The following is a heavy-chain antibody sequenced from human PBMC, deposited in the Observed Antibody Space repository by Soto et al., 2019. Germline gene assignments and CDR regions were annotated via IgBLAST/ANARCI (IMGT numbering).Heavy chain of an antibody. Sequence: GGSLRLSCAASGFTFSSYGMHWVRQAPGKGLEWVAVISYDGSNKYYADSVKGRFTISRDNSKNTLYLQMNSLRAEDTAVYYCAKVEVQYYDFWSGYFPYGMDVWGQGTTVTVSS. CDR3: AKVEVQYYDFWSGYFPYGMDV. CDR2: ISYDGSNK. V-gene: IGHV3-30*18. CDR1: GFTFSSYG. J-gene: IGHJ6*02. D-gene: IGHD3-3*01.